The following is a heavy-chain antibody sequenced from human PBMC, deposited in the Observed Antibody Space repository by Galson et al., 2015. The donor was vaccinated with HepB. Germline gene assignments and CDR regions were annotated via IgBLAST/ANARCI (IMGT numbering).Heavy chain of an antibody. D-gene: IGHD5-24*01. V-gene: IGHV3-21*01. CDR3: ARDERRWLQLRAGPVYFDY. CDR1: GFTFSSYS. CDR2: ISSSSSYI. J-gene: IGHJ4*02. Sequence: SLRLSCAASGFTFSSYSMNWVRQAPGKGLEWVSSISSSSSYIYYADSVKGRFTISRDNAKNSLYPQMNSLRAEDTAVYYCARDERRWLQLRAGPVYFDYWGQGTLVTVSS.